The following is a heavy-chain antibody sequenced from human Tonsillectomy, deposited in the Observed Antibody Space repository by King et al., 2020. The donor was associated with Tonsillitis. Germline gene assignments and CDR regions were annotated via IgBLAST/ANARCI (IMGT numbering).Heavy chain of an antibody. V-gene: IGHV3-23*04. CDR2: ISGSGVST. CDR1: GFTFSNYA. J-gene: IGHJ4*02. Sequence: VQLVESGGGLVQPGGSLRLSCAASGFTFSNYAMIWVRQAPGKGLEWGSGISGSGVSTYYADSVKGRFTIPRDNSKNTLYLQMNSLRPEETAVYYLAKDNSTRDFYDSSGPEGFDYWGQGTLVTVSS. CDR3: AKDNSTRDFYDSSGPEGFDY. D-gene: IGHD3-22*01.